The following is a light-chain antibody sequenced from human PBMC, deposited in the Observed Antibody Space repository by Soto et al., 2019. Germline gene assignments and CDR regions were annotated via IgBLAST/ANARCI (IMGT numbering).Light chain of an antibody. CDR3: QQSYSTPRT. CDR2: AAS. Sequence: DIQMTQSPSSLSASVGDRVTITCRASQSISTLLNWYQQKPGKAPKVLIYAASSLYSGVPSRFSGGGSGTDFTLTISSLQPVDFATYYCQQSYSTPRTFGQGTKLEIK. V-gene: IGKV1-39*01. CDR1: QSISTL. J-gene: IGKJ2*01.